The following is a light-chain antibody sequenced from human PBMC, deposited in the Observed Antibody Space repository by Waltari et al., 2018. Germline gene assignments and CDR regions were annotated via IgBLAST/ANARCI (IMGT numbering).Light chain of an antibody. CDR2: GAS. CDR1: QSINSRY. V-gene: IGKV3-20*01. CDR3: QQYGSSPGT. Sequence: EIVLTQSPGTLSLSPGERATLSCRASQSINSRYLAWYQQKPGQAPRLLIYGASSRATGIPDRFSGSGSGTDFTLTISRLEPEDFAVYYCQQYGSSPGTFGQGTKVEI. J-gene: IGKJ1*01.